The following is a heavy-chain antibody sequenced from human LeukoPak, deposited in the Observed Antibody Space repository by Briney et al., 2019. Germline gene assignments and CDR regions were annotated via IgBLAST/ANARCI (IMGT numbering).Heavy chain of an antibody. CDR2: IYYSGST. D-gene: IGHD6-19*01. V-gene: IGHV4-39*01. J-gene: IGHJ3*02. CDR1: GGSIGSTNYY. Sequence: SETLSLTCTVSGGSIGSTNYYWGWIRQPPGKGLEWIASIYYSGSTYYNPSLKSRVTISVDTSKNQFSLRLNSVTAADTSIYYCARIPTNAVPSAHNGFDIWGQGTMLTVSS. CDR3: ARIPTNAVPSAHNGFDI.